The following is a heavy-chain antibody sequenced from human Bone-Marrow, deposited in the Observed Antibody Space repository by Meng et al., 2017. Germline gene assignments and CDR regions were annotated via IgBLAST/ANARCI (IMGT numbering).Heavy chain of an antibody. CDR1: GCTFSDYY. CDR2: ISSSGSTI. CDR3: AREPGYGEEGFDY. Sequence: QGQVGVSGGGLVTPGGSLRISCAASGCTFSDYYMSWIRQAPGKGLEWVSYISSSGSTIYYADSVKGRFTISRDNAKNSLYLQMNSLRAEDTAVYYCAREPGYGEEGFDYWGQGTLVTVSS. J-gene: IGHJ4*02. D-gene: IGHD5-18*01. V-gene: IGHV3-11*01.